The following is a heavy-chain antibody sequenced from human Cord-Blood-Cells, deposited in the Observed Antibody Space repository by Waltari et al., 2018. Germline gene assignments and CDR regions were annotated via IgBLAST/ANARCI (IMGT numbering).Heavy chain of an antibody. CDR1: GGSISSSSYY. Sequence: QLQLQESGPGLVKPSETLSLTCTVSGGSISSSSYYWGWIRQPPGKGLEWIGSIYDRGSTYYNPALKSRVTISVDTSKNQFSLKLSSVTAADTAVYYCARLAAAGTGLWDYWGQGTLVTVSS. D-gene: IGHD6-13*01. J-gene: IGHJ4*02. CDR3: ARLAAAGTGLWDY. CDR2: IYDRGST. V-gene: IGHV4-39*07.